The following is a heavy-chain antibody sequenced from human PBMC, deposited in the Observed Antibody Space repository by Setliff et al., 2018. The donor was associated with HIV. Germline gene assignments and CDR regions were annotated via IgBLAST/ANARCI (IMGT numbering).Heavy chain of an antibody. CDR2: IYPADSDT. D-gene: IGHD6-19*01. Sequence: GESLKISCKGSAYTFTTYWIGWVRQMPGKGLEWMGIIYPADSDTRYSPSFQGQVTISADKSISTAYLQWSSLKASDTAMYYCARHSSNGWYSDHDAFDIWGQGTMVTVSS. CDR3: ARHSSNGWYSDHDAFDI. V-gene: IGHV5-51*01. CDR1: AYTFTTYW. J-gene: IGHJ3*02.